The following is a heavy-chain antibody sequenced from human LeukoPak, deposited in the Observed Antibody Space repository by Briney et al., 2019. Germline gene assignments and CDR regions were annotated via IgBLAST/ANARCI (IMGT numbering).Heavy chain of an antibody. Sequence: PSETLSLTCTVSGGSISSYYWSWLRQPPGKGLEWIGYIYYSGSTNYNPSLKSRVTISVDTSKNQFSLKLSSVTVADTAVYYCARHANDYVWGSYRLPFGYWGQGTLVTVSS. D-gene: IGHD3-16*02. J-gene: IGHJ4*02. CDR2: IYYSGST. CDR1: GGSISSYY. CDR3: ARHANDYVWGSYRLPFGY. V-gene: IGHV4-59*08.